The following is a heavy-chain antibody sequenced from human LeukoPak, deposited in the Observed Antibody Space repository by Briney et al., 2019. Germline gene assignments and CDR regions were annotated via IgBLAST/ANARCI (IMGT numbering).Heavy chain of an antibody. Sequence: GASVKVSCKASGFTFTSSAMQWVRQARGQRLEWIGWIVVGSGNTNYAQKFQERVTITRDMSTSTAYMELSSLRSEDTAVYYCARDMNYDFWSGYYSAPFDYWGQGTLVTVSS. CDR1: GFTFTSSA. CDR3: ARDMNYDFWSGYYSAPFDY. J-gene: IGHJ4*02. CDR2: IVVGSGNT. D-gene: IGHD3-3*01. V-gene: IGHV1-58*02.